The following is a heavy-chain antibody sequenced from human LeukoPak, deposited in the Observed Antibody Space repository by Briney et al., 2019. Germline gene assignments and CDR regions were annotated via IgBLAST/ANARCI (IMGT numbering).Heavy chain of an antibody. D-gene: IGHD2-2*01. CDR3: ATLPPATDIVVVPAAIQFDP. J-gene: IGHJ5*02. CDR2: FDPEDGET. V-gene: IGHV1-24*01. CDR1: GYTFTELS. Sequence: ASVKVSCKVSGYTFTELSMHWVRQAPGKGLEWMGGFDPEDGETIYAQKFQGRVTMTEDTSTDTAYMELSSLRSEDTAVYYCATLPPATDIVVVPAAIQFDPWGQGTLVTVSS.